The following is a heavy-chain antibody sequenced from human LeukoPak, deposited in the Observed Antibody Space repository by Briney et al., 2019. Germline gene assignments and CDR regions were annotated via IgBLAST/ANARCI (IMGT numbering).Heavy chain of an antibody. V-gene: IGHV3-23*01. CDR1: GFTFSSYA. D-gene: IGHD4-17*01. J-gene: IGHJ3*02. CDR3: AKAVTVIPDAFDI. CDR2: ISGSGTYT. Sequence: GGSLRLSCAASGFTFSSYAMTWVRQTPGRGLQWVSGISGSGTYTYYADSVRGRFAISRDKSKNTMYLQMNGLRAEDTAMYYCAKAVTVIPDAFDIWGQGTMVAVSS.